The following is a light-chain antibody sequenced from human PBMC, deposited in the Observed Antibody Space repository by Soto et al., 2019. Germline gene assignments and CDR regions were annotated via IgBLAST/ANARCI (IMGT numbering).Light chain of an antibody. CDR2: DVT. CDR3: SSYTASRTLE. Sequence: QSALTQPASVSGSAGQSITISCTGTSSDVGGYNYVSWHQHHPGKAPKLMIYDVTYRPSGVSNRFSGSKSGNTASLTISGLQAEDEADYYCSSYTASRTLEIGGGTKVTVL. V-gene: IGLV2-14*03. CDR1: SSDVGGYNY. J-gene: IGLJ2*01.